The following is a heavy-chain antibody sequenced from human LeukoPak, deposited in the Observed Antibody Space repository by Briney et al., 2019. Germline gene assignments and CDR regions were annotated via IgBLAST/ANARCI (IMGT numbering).Heavy chain of an antibody. J-gene: IGHJ5*02. CDR1: GYTFTTYG. D-gene: IGHD1-26*01. V-gene: IGHV1-18*01. CDR2: ISAYNGNT. CDR3: ARDMSGSYSTRFDP. Sequence: SXXXSGYTFTTYGINWVRQAPGQGLEWMGWISAYNGNTNYAQRFQGRVTMTTDTSTSTAYMELRSLRSDDTAVYYCARDMSGSYSTRFDPWGQGTLVTVSS.